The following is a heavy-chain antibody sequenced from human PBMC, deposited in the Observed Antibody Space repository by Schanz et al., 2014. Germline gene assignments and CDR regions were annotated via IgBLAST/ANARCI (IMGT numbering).Heavy chain of an antibody. CDR3: ARDGEAAAGCDY. D-gene: IGHD6-13*01. CDR1: GYTFTSYA. CDR2: MNSKTGNT. J-gene: IGHJ4*02. Sequence: QVQLVQSAPEVKKPGASVKVSCKASGYTFTSYAINWARQATGQGLEWMGWMNSKTGNTGYAQKFQGRFTMTRDTSTTTVYMELSSLRSEDTAVYYCARDGEAAAGCDYWGQGTLVTGSS. V-gene: IGHV1-8*01.